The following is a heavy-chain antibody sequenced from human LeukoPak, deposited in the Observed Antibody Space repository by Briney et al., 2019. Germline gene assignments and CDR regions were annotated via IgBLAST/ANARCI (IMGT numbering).Heavy chain of an antibody. CDR3: ANLGSSELRVPASQGN. Sequence: PGGSLRLSCADSGFTFSRYAMSWVRQAPGKGLEWVSAVNARGYSTYYADSVKGRFTISRDNSKNTVFLQMSSLRVEDTAVYYCANLGSSELRVPASQGNWGQGTLVTVSS. D-gene: IGHD2-2*01. CDR2: VNARGYST. CDR1: GFTFSRYA. V-gene: IGHV3-23*01. J-gene: IGHJ4*02.